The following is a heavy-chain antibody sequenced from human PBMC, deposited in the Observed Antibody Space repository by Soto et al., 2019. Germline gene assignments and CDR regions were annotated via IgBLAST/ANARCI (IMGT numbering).Heavy chain of an antibody. CDR1: GYTFTGYY. CDR3: ARVPPESGYSHFDY. CDR2: INPNSGGT. J-gene: IGHJ4*02. D-gene: IGHD3-22*01. Sequence: GASVKVSCKASGYTFTGYYMHWVRQAPGQGLEWMGWINPNSGGTNYAQKFQGWVTMTRDTSISTAYMELSRLRSDDTSVYYCARVPPESGYSHFDYWGQGTLVTVSS. V-gene: IGHV1-2*04.